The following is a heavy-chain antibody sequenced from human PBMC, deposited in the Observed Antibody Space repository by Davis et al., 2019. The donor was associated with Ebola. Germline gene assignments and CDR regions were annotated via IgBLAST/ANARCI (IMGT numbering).Heavy chain of an antibody. CDR3: VKDSSNIWFDI. V-gene: IGHV3-23*01. CDR1: GFIFRNYV. Sequence: GESLKISCETSGFIFRNYVMSWVRQAPGKGLEWVSTFGTGGDTYYADSVKGRFAISRDNSRGTLYLQMNSLRVEDSAIYYCVKDSSNIWFDIWGQGHWSPSLQ. J-gene: IGHJ3*02. D-gene: IGHD2/OR15-2a*01. CDR2: FGTGGDT.